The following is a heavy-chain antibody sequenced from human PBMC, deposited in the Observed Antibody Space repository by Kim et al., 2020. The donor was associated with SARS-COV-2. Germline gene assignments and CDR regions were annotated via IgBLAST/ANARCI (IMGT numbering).Heavy chain of an antibody. CDR1: GYTFTSYA. D-gene: IGHD3-10*01. Sequence: ASVKVSCKASGYTFTSYAMHWVRQAPGQRLEWMGWINAGNGNTKYSQKFQGRVTITRDTSASTAYMELSSLRSEDMAVYYCARVGQMVRGDYWGQGTLVTVSS. CDR2: INAGNGNT. V-gene: IGHV1-3*01. CDR3: ARVGQMVRGDY. J-gene: IGHJ4*02.